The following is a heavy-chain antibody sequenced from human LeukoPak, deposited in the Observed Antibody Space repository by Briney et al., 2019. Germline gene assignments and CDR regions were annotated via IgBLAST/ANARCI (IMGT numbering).Heavy chain of an antibody. V-gene: IGHV3-30*02. Sequence: GGCLRLSCAASGFTFSSYGMHWVRQAPGKGLEWVAFIRYDGSNKYYADSVKGRFTISRDNSKNTLYLQMNSLRAEDTAVYYCAKDQGQGGYSYGPIDYWGQGTLVTVSS. CDR2: IRYDGSNK. D-gene: IGHD5-18*01. J-gene: IGHJ4*02. CDR3: AKDQGQGGYSYGPIDY. CDR1: GFTFSSYG.